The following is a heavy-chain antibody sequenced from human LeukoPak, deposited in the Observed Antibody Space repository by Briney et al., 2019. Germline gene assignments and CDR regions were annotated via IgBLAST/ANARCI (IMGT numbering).Heavy chain of an antibody. CDR3: ARAAYYYMGV. CDR2: IYYSGST. Sequence: PSETLSLTCTVSGGSISSYYWSWIRQPPGKGLEWIGYIYYSGSTNYNPSLKSRVTISVDTSKNQFSPKLSSVTAADTAVYYCARAAYYYMGVWGKGTTVTVSS. J-gene: IGHJ6*03. CDR1: GGSISSYY. V-gene: IGHV4-59*01.